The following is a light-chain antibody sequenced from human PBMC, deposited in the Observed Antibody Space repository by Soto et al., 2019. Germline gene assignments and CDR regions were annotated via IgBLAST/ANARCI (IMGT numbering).Light chain of an antibody. V-gene: IGLV1-40*01. CDR1: SSNIGAVYD. J-gene: IGLJ2*01. Sequence: QSVLTQPPSVSGAPGQRVTISCTGSSSNIGAVYDVHWYQHLPGTAPKLLIYGNSNRPSGVPDRFSGSKSGTSASLAITGLQAEDEADYYCQSYDSSLSGSVFGGGPKVTVL. CDR2: GNS. CDR3: QSYDSSLSGSV.